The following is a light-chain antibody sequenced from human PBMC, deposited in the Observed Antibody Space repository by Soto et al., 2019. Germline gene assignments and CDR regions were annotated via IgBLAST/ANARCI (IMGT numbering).Light chain of an antibody. Sequence: EIVLTQSPATLSSSPGERATLSCRASQTVSSKLAWYQHKPGQAPRLLIYDASNRATGIPARFSGSGSGTDFTLHISSLEPEDFAVYYCQQRSNWLWTFGKGTKVDI. CDR3: QQRSNWLWT. CDR1: QTVSSK. CDR2: DAS. J-gene: IGKJ1*01. V-gene: IGKV3-11*01.